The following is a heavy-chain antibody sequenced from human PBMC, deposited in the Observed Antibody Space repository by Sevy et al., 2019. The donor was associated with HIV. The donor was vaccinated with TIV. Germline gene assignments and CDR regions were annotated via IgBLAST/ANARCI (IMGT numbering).Heavy chain of an antibody. V-gene: IGHV4-30-4*01. J-gene: IGHJ4*02. CDR3: AGLYYYDSSGYYTLSDY. Sequence: SETLSLTYTVSGGSISSGDYYWSWIRQPPGKGLEWIGYIYYSGSTYYNPSLKSRVTISVDTSKNQFSLKLSSVTAADTAVYYCAGLYYYDSSGYYTLSDYWGQGTLVTVSS. D-gene: IGHD3-22*01. CDR1: GGSISSGDYY. CDR2: IYYSGST.